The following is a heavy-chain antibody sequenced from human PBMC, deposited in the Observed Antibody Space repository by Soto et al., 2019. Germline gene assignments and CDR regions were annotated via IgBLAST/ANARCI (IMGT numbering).Heavy chain of an antibody. J-gene: IGHJ4*02. D-gene: IGHD3-10*01. Sequence: EVQLVESGGGLVQPGGSLRLSCAASGFTVSSNYMSWVRQAPGKGLEWVSVIYSGGSTYYADSVKGRFTISRDNSKNTLYLQMNSLRAEDTAVYYCASLARITMVRGVDYWGQGTLVTVSS. V-gene: IGHV3-66*01. CDR3: ASLARITMVRGVDY. CDR1: GFTVSSNY. CDR2: IYSGGST.